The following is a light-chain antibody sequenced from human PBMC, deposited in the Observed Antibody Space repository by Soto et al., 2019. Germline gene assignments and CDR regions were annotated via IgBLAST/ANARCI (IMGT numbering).Light chain of an antibody. V-gene: IGKV3-15*01. CDR2: GAS. CDR3: QQYNDWPPT. J-gene: IGKJ1*01. CDR1: QTVRNN. Sequence: EIVLTQSPGTLSLSPGERATLSCRASQTVRNNYLAWYQQKPGQAPRLLIYGASTRATGIPARFSGSGSGTEFTLSIGSLQSEDFAVYYCQQYNDWPPTFGQGTKEDI.